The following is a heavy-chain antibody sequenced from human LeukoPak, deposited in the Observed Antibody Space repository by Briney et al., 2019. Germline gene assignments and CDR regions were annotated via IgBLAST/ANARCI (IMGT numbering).Heavy chain of an antibody. J-gene: IGHJ6*03. D-gene: IGHD6-6*01. CDR1: GYTFTSYD. Sequence: GASVKVSCKASGYTFTSYDINWVRQATGQGLEWMGWMNPNSGNTGYAQKFQGRVTMTRNTSISTAYMELSSLRSEDTAVYYCARDRDGMIAAHANYYYYYYMDVWGKGTTVTVSS. CDR3: ARDRDGMIAAHANYYYYYYMDV. CDR2: MNPNSGNT. V-gene: IGHV1-8*01.